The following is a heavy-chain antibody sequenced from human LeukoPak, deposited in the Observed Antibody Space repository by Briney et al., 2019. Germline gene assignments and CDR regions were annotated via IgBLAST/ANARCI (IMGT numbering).Heavy chain of an antibody. CDR1: GGSISSYY. V-gene: IGHV4-59*01. J-gene: IGHJ3*02. CDR2: IYYSGST. D-gene: IGHD2-2*02. Sequence: SETLSLTCSVSGGSISSYYWSWIRQPPGKGLEWIGYIYYSGSTNYNPPLKSRVTISVDTSKNQFSLKLSSVTAADTAVYYCAREDNYAYTIWGQGTMVTVSS. CDR3: AREDNYAYTI.